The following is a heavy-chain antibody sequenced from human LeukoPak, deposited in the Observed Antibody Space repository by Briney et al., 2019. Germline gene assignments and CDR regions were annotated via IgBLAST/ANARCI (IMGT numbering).Heavy chain of an antibody. Sequence: SETLSLTCTVSGGSISSGSYYWSWIRQPAGKGLEWIGRIYTSGSTNYNPSLKSRVTISVDTSKNQFSLKLSSVTAADTAVYXXAXIAMKQLXLFDYYXYMDVWGKGTTVTVSS. CDR3: AXIAMKQLXLFDYYXYMDV. V-gene: IGHV4-61*02. CDR1: GGSISSGSYY. J-gene: IGHJ6*03. D-gene: IGHD6-13*01. CDR2: IYTSGST.